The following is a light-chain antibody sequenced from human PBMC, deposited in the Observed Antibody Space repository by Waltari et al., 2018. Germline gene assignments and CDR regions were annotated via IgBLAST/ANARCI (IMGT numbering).Light chain of an antibody. CDR3: HQSSHSPLT. Sequence: EIVLTQSPGTLSLSPGERATLSCRASLSVTNNYLAWYQQKPGQAPRLLIYGASTRATGIPDRFSGSGSGTDFTLSISRLEPEDYAVYYCHQSSHSPLTFGGGTKVEI. V-gene: IGKV3-20*01. J-gene: IGKJ4*01. CDR2: GAS. CDR1: LSVTNNY.